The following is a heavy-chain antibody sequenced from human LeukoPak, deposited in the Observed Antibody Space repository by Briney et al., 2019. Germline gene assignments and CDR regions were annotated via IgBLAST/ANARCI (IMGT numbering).Heavy chain of an antibody. V-gene: IGHV3-21*01. CDR3: ATAPAAADSS. J-gene: IGHJ5*02. Sequence: PGGSLRLSCAASGFTLSDYHMNWVRQAPGKGLEWLSSITTISHYIYYAGAVRGRYTISRDNAKNSLFLHMSSLRAEDTAMYYCATAPAAADSSWGQGTLVAVSS. CDR1: GFTLSDYH. CDR2: ITTISHYI. D-gene: IGHD6-13*01.